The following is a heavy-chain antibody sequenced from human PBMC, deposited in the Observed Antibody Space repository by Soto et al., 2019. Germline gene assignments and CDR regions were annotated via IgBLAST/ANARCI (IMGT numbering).Heavy chain of an antibody. CDR1: GGTFCGYY. CDR3: AQDYGYNYGYYRWFDP. D-gene: IGHD5-18*01. V-gene: IGHV4-59*01. Sequence: SETLSLTCAVYGGTFCGYYWSWFLQPPGKGLEWIGYIDYSGSTNYTPSLKSRVTISVDTSKNQFSLSLTSVTAADTAVSYCAQDYGYNYGYYRWFDPWGQGSLDTVSS. J-gene: IGHJ5*02. CDR2: IDYSGST.